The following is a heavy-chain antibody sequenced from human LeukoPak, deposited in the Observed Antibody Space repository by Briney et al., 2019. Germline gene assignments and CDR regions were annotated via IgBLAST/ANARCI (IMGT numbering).Heavy chain of an antibody. Sequence: SETLSLTCTVSGGSISSYYWSWIRQPPGKGLEWIGYIYYSGSTNYNPSLKSRVTISVDTSKNQFSLKLSSVTAADTAVYYCARQMKPYYYYYGMDVWGQGTTVTVSS. V-gene: IGHV4-59*08. CDR1: GGSISSYY. CDR2: IYYSGST. J-gene: IGHJ6*02. CDR3: ARQMKPYYYYYGMDV.